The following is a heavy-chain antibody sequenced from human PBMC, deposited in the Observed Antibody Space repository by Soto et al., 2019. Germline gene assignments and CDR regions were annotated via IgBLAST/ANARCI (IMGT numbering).Heavy chain of an antibody. CDR2: TNPNSDGA. Sequence: QVHLVQSGAGVKKPGASVRVSCKASGYTFTDYYIHWVRQAPGQGLEWMGWTNPNSDGAHYAQKFQGRVTMTRDKSTRTAYMEVNRLRSDDTAVYFCARGGGSGWHGDWFDPWGQGTLVTVSS. J-gene: IGHJ5*02. CDR3: ARGGGSGWHGDWFDP. V-gene: IGHV1-2*02. D-gene: IGHD6-19*01. CDR1: GYTFTDYY.